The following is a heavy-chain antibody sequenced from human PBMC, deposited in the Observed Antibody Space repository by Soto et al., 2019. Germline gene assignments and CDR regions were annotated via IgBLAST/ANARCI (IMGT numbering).Heavy chain of an antibody. V-gene: IGHV4-31*03. CDR2: IYYSGST. J-gene: IGHJ5*02. CDR1: GGSISSGGYY. D-gene: IGHD4-17*01. CDR3: ARDLRYGDYDPTLGWFDP. Sequence: SETLSLTCTVSGGSISSGGYYWSWIRQHPGKGLEWIGYIYYSGSTYYNPSLKSRVTISVDTSKNQFSLKLSSVTAADTAVYYCARDLRYGDYDPTLGWFDPWGQGTLVTVSS.